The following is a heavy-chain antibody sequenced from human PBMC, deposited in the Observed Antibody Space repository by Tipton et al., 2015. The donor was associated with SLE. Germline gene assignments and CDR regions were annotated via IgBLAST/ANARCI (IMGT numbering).Heavy chain of an antibody. CDR3: ARGRLLRSSTGTLGAFDI. J-gene: IGHJ3*02. Sequence: TLSLTCTVSGGSISSGSYYWSWIRQPAGKGLEWIGYIYYSGSTYYNPSLKSRVTISVDTSKNQFSLKLSSVTAADTAAYYCARGRLLRSSTGTLGAFDIWGQGTMVTVSS. D-gene: IGHD4-17*01. V-gene: IGHV4-31*03. CDR1: GGSISSGSYY. CDR2: IYYSGST.